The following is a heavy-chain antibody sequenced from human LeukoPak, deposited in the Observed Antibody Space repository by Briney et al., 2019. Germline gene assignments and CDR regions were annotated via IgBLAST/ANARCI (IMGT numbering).Heavy chain of an antibody. J-gene: IGHJ4*02. D-gene: IGHD6-19*01. CDR2: FDPEDDER. V-gene: IGHV1-24*01. Sequence: GASVKVSCKVSGYSLTELSMHWVRQAPGKGLEWMGGFDPEDDERIHAQKLQGRVTMIEDTSTDTAYMKLSSLGSDDTAVYYCAIESMAGHFDYWGQGTLVTVSS. CDR3: AIESMAGHFDY. CDR1: GYSLTELS.